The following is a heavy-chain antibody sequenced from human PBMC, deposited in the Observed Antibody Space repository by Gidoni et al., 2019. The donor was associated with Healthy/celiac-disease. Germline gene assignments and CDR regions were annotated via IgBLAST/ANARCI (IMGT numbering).Heavy chain of an antibody. J-gene: IGHJ4*02. CDR3: AKKVVSYYFDY. V-gene: IGHV3-23*01. Sequence: EVQLLDSGGGLVQPGGSLRLSCAASGFTFSSYAMRWVRQAPGKGLEWVSAISGSGGRTYYADSGKGRFTISRDNSKNTLYLQMNSLRAEDTAVYYCAKKVVSYYFDYWGQGTLVTVSS. CDR1: GFTFSSYA. CDR2: ISGSGGRT.